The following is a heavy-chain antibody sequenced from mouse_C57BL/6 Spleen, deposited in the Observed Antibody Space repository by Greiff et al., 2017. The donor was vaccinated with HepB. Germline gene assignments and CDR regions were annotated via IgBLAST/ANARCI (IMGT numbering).Heavy chain of an antibody. V-gene: IGHV3-6*01. D-gene: IGHD1-1*01. CDR1: GYSITSGYY. Sequence: EVQLQESGPGLVKPSQSLSLTCSVTGYSITSGYYWNWIRQFPGNKLEWMGYISYDGSNNYNPSLKNRISITRDTSKNQFFLKLNSVTTEDTATYYCAILLQDWFAYWGQGTLVTVSA. CDR3: AILLQDWFAY. CDR2: ISYDGSN. J-gene: IGHJ3*01.